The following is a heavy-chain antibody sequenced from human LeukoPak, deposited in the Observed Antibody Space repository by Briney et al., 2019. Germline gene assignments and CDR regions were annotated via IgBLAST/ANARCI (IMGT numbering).Heavy chain of an antibody. CDR2: ISSSGSTI. CDR1: GFTFSNAW. CDR3: ARGYSSSWPYYYYGMDV. J-gene: IGHJ6*02. Sequence: GGSLRLSCAASGFTFSNAWMSWIRQAPGKGLEWVSYISSSGSTIYYADSVKGRFTISRDNAKNSLYLQMNSLRAEDTAVYYCARGYSSSWPYYYYGMDVWGQGTTVTVSS. V-gene: IGHV3-11*01. D-gene: IGHD6-13*01.